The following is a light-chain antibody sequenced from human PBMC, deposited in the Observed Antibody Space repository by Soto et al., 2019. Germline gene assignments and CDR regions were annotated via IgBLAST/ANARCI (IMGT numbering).Light chain of an antibody. J-gene: IGKJ1*01. V-gene: IGKV1-5*01. CDR3: QQYSSHAT. CDR1: HFVSTY. Sequence: DIQMTQSRSTLSASVGDSVTITCRASHFVSTYLAWYQQKPGKVPKLLIYDASSLQSEVPSRFSGGGSGTEFTLTISSLQADDFATYYCQQYSSHATFGQGTKVEIK. CDR2: DAS.